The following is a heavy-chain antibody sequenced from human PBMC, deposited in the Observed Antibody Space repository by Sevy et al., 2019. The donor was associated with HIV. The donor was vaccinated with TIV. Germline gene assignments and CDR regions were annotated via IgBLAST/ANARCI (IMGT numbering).Heavy chain of an antibody. CDR2: ISWNGADI. D-gene: IGHD6-13*01. V-gene: IGHV3-9*01. CDR1: NLTFEDYA. CDR3: AKGQQLITQSGSYFYYGMNV. Sequence: GGSLRLSCAASNLTFEDYAMHWVRRAPGKGLEWVSGISWNGADIGFAASVKGRFPISRKNAKSSVYLQINSLTPEDTGVYYCAKGQQLITQSGSYFYYGMNVWGQGTTVTVSS. J-gene: IGHJ6*02.